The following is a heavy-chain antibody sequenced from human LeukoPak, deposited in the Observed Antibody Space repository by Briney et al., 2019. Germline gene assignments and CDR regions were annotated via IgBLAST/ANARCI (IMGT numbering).Heavy chain of an antibody. CDR1: GGSISSYY. J-gene: IGHJ5*02. D-gene: IGHD6-13*01. CDR3: AKDRAYISSWYGCSTP. V-gene: IGHV4-59*01. CDR2: IFYTGST. Sequence: PSETLSLTSTVSGGSISSYYWSWIRQPPGKGLEWIGCIFYTGSTNYNPSLKSRVTTSVLSSKNRFSLKLSSVTAADTAVYYCAKDRAYISSWYGCSTPWGQGTLVTVSS.